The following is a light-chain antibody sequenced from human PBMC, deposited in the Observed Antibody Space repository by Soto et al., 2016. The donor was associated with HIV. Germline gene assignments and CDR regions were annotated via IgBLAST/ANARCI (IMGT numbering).Light chain of an antibody. Sequence: DIQMTQSPSTLSASVGDRVTITCRASQSISSWLAWYQQKPGQAPKLLIYRASTLESGVPSRFSGSGSGTEFTLTISSLQPDDFATYHCQQYYTTPQVTFGGRDQG. CDR1: QSISSW. CDR3: QQYYTTPQVT. CDR2: RAS. J-gene: IGKJ4*01. V-gene: IGKV1-5*03.